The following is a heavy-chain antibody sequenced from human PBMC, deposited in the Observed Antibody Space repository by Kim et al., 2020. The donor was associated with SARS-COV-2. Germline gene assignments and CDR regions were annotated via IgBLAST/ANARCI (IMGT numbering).Heavy chain of an antibody. V-gene: IGHV1-18*01. CDR2: ITPKNGNT. D-gene: IGHD2-2*01. Sequence: ASVKVSCKASGYTFTTYGVTWVRQAPGQGLEWMGWITPKNGNTYYAQNVHGRVTLTSDTSTSTAYMDLRSLRSDDTAVYYCARDLYTSTRPFFDLWGQGTLVTVSS. CDR1: GYTFTTYG. J-gene: IGHJ4*02. CDR3: ARDLYTSTRPFFDL.